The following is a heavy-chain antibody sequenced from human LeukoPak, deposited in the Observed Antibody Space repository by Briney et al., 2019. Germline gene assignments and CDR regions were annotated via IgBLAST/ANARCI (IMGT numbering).Heavy chain of an antibody. CDR2: INSDGSIT. CDR1: GFTFSSYW. Sequence: GGSLRLSCAASGFTFSSYWMHWVSHAPGKGLMWVTRINSDGSITSYADSVKGRFTISRENPKNTLYVQMDSLRAADTAVYYCARVRATFSPHFDNWGQGTLVTVSS. CDR3: ARVRATFSPHFDN. D-gene: IGHD5-12*01. V-gene: IGHV3-74*01. J-gene: IGHJ4*02.